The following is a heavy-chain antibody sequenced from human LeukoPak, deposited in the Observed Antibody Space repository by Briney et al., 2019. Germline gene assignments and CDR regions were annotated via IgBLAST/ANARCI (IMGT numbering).Heavy chain of an antibody. CDR3: ARGQSITMIVVVPYFDY. Sequence: GGSLRLPCAASGFTSSSYAMHWVRQAPGKGLEWVAVISYDGSNKYYADSVKGRFTISRDNSKNTLYLQMNSLRAEDTAVYYCARGQSITMIVVVPYFDYWGQGTLVTVSS. CDR1: GFTSSSYA. J-gene: IGHJ4*02. V-gene: IGHV3-30-3*01. D-gene: IGHD3-22*01. CDR2: ISYDGSNK.